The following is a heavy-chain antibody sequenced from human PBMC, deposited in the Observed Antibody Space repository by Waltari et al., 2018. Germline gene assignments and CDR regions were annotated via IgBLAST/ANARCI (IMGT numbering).Heavy chain of an antibody. CDR1: GFNFNDYG. D-gene: IGHD1-1*01. V-gene: IGHV3-30*03. J-gene: IGHJ4*02. Sequence: QVHLVESGGGVVQPGGSLRLSCAGSGFNFNDYGIHWVRQAPGKGREWLAVVSFEETTQYYADSVEGRFTISRDKSMNTVYLEMNSLRPDDTAMYYCASVTGTGYWGQGTLVTVSS. CDR2: VSFEETTQ. CDR3: ASVTGTGY.